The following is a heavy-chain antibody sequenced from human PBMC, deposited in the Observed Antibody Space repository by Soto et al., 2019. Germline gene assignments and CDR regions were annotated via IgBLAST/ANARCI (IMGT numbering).Heavy chain of an antibody. CDR1: GFTFRSDV. CDR3: ARWGTTGGLDV. Sequence: QVQLVESGGGVVQPGTSLRLSCVGSGFTFRSDVIHWVRQAPGKGLEWVALTSYVGSNKDYGDSVKGRFTISRANSRNTVDLQMDSLRREDTALYYCARWGTTGGLDVWGQGTRVSVSS. D-gene: IGHD3-16*01. CDR2: TSYVGSNK. V-gene: IGHV3-33*05. J-gene: IGHJ1*01.